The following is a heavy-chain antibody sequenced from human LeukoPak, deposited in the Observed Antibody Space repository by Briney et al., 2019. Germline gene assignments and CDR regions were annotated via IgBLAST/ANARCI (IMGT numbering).Heavy chain of an antibody. J-gene: IGHJ6*03. V-gene: IGHV4-59*08. CDR2: IYYSGST. CDR1: GGSISSYY. Sequence: PSETLSLTCTVSGGSISSYYWSWIRQPPGKGLEWIGYIYYSGSTNYNPSLKSRVTISVDTSKNQFSLKLSSVTAADTAVYYCARGNHRIVGASADYYYMDVWGKGTTVTVSS. CDR3: ARGNHRIVGASADYYYMDV. D-gene: IGHD1-26*01.